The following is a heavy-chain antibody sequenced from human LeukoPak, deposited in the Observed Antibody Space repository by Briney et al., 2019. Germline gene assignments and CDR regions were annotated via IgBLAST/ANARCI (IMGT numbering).Heavy chain of an antibody. D-gene: IGHD3-3*01. CDR2: MSSRGSHI. CDR1: RYFFSMYE. V-gene: IGHV3-48*03. Sequence: GGSLTLSCALCRYFFSMYEEKWVRQAPEGGRGWVSYMSSRGSHILYTDSVKARLTLPRDNAKKALYLQMNSLRAEDTAVYYCASGVRVLGWLPSPLDAFDIWGQGTMVTVSS. J-gene: IGHJ3*02. CDR3: ASGVRVLGWLPSPLDAFDI.